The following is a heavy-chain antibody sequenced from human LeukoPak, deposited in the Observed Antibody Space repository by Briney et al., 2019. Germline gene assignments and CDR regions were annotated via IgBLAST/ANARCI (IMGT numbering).Heavy chain of an antibody. D-gene: IGHD3-10*01. CDR1: GFTFGSYW. Sequence: GGSLRLSCAASGFTFGSYWMSWVRQAPGKGLEWVANIKQDGSEKYYVDSVKGRFTISRDNAKNSLYLQMNSLRAEDTAVYYCARARDYYGTGSYYGGYSDYWGQGTLVTVSS. V-gene: IGHV3-7*01. CDR2: IKQDGSEK. CDR3: ARARDYYGTGSYYGGYSDY. J-gene: IGHJ4*02.